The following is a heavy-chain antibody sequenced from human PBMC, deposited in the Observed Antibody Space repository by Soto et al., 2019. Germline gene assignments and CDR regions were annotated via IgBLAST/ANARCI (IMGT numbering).Heavy chain of an antibody. Sequence: QVQLQESGPGLVKPSGTLSLTCGVSGDSFSSSNWWTWIRQPPGKGLEWIGDILHTGHTDYSPSLRSRITISIDTSKKEFSLNLTSVTATDTAVYYCARSPHRVEGKWYFDYGGPGALVTVSS. V-gene: IGHV4-4*02. CDR1: GDSFSSSNW. J-gene: IGHJ4*02. CDR2: ILHTGHT. CDR3: ARSPHRVEGKWYFDY. D-gene: IGHD2-15*01.